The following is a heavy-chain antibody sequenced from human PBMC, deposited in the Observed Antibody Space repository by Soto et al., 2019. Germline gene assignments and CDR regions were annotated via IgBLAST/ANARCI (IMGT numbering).Heavy chain of an antibody. CDR2: IYYSGTT. Sequence: QVQLQESGPGLVKPSDTLSLTCAVSGYSISSSNWWGWIRQPPGKGLEWIGYIYYSGTTYYNPSLKSRVTMSVDTSKNQFSLKLLSVTAVEAAVYYGARREIQGPIDYWGQGPLVTVSS. D-gene: IGHD1-26*01. CDR3: ARREIQGPIDY. J-gene: IGHJ4*02. V-gene: IGHV4-28*01. CDR1: GYSISSSNW.